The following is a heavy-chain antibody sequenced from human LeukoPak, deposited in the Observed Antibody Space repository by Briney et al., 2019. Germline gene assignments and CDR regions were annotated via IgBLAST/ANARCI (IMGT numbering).Heavy chain of an antibody. CDR3: ARRRQFSWYTLDY. V-gene: IGHV4-34*01. J-gene: IGHJ4*02. D-gene: IGHD6-13*01. CDR2: INHSGST. Sequence: PSETLSLTCAVYGGSFSGYYWSWIRQPPGKGLEWIGEINHSGSTNYNPSLKSRVTISVDTSKNQFSLKLSSVTAADTAVYYFARRRQFSWYTLDYWGQGTLFTVSS. CDR1: GGSFSGYY.